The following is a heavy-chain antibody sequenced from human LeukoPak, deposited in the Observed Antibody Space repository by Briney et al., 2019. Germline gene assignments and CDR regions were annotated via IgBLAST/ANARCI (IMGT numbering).Heavy chain of an antibody. CDR2: IYYSGST. D-gene: IGHD3-3*01. V-gene: IGHV4-59*08. CDR1: GGSMSSYY. J-gene: IGHJ5*02. Sequence: SETLSLTCTVSGGSMSSYYWSWIRQPPGKGLEWIGYIYYSGSTNYNPSLKSRVTISVDTSKNQFSLKLSSVTAADTAVYYCARHQSIFGVVFDPWGQGTLVTVSS. CDR3: ARHQSIFGVVFDP.